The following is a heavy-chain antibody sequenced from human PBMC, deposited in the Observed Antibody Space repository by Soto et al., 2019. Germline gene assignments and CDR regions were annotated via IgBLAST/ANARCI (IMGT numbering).Heavy chain of an antibody. CDR2: INPSGGST. Sequence: GASVKVSCKASGYTFTSYYMHWVRQAPGQGLEWMGIINPSGGSTSYAQKFQGRVTMTRDTSTSTVYMELSSLRSEDTAVYYCAREAAGTWNYYYYGMDVWGQGTTVTVSS. V-gene: IGHV1-46*01. J-gene: IGHJ6*02. CDR1: GYTFTSYY. D-gene: IGHD6-13*01. CDR3: AREAAGTWNYYYYGMDV.